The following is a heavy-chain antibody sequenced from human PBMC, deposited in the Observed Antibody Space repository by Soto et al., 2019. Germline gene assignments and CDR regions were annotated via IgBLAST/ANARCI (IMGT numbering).Heavy chain of an antibody. J-gene: IGHJ6*02. V-gene: IGHV3-7*01. Sequence: EVQLMESGGGLVQPGGSLRLSCTASGFSLSTSWMTWVRQAPGKGLEWVANIMQDGSDKYYVDSVKGRFTISRDNANNSLYLQMTSLRAEDTAVYYCASKRLYFYGLDVWGQGTTVTVSS. CDR2: IMQDGSDK. CDR1: GFSLSTSW. CDR3: ASKRLYFYGLDV.